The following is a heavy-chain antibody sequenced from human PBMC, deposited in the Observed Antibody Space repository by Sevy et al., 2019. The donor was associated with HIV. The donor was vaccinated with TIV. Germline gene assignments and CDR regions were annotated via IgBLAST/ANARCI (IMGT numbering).Heavy chain of an antibody. D-gene: IGHD1-7*01. CDR1: GGSVSSGSYY. CDR3: ARDRNSRGDAFDI. CDR2: IYYSGST. J-gene: IGHJ3*02. Sequence: SETLSLTCTVSGGSVSSGSYYWSWIRQPPGKGLEWIGYIYYSGSTNYNPSLKSRVTISVDTSKNQFSLKLSSVTAADTDVYYCARDRNSRGDAFDIWGQGTMVTVSS. V-gene: IGHV4-61*01.